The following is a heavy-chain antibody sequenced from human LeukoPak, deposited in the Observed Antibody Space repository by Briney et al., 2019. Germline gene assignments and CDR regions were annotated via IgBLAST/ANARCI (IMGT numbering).Heavy chain of an antibody. CDR3: AKVEAYYYDSSGEDAFDI. CDR2: ISGSGGST. V-gene: IGHV3-23*01. D-gene: IGHD3-22*01. Sequence: GGSLRLSCAASGFTFSSYAMSWVRQAPGKGLEWVSAISGSGGSTYYADSVKGRFTISRDNSKNTLYLQMNSLRAEDTAAYYCAKVEAYYYDSSGEDAFDIWGQGTMVTVSS. CDR1: GFTFSSYA. J-gene: IGHJ3*02.